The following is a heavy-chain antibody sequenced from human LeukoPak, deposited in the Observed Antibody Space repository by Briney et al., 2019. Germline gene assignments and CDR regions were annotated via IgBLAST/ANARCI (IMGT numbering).Heavy chain of an antibody. Sequence: GGSLRLSCAASGFTFSVAAMTWVRQAPGKGLEWVSLIGASGESTYYADSVKGRFTISRDDSKNTLYLQMNSLRSEDTATYYCARFLKHCNGDHCYSDFYSYGLDVWGLGTTVTVS. J-gene: IGHJ6*02. V-gene: IGHV3-23*01. CDR1: GFTFSVAA. D-gene: IGHD2-15*01. CDR3: ARFLKHCNGDHCYSDFYSYGLDV. CDR2: IGASGEST.